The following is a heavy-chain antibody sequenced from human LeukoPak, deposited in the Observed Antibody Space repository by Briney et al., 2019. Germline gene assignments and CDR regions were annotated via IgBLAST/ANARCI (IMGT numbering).Heavy chain of an antibody. V-gene: IGHV3-66*01. D-gene: IGHD2-21*02. CDR3: ARIYCGGDCYSADSNWFDP. CDR2: IYSGGST. CDR1: GFTFSSYG. J-gene: IGHJ5*02. Sequence: GGSLRLSCAASGFTFSSYGMSWVRQAPGKGLEWVSVIYSGGSTYYADSVKGRFTISRDNSKNTLYLQMNSLRAEDTAVYYCARIYCGGDCYSADSNWFDPWGQGTLVTVSS.